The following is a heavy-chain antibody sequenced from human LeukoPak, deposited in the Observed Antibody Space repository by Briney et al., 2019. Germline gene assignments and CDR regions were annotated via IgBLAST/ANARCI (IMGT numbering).Heavy chain of an antibody. D-gene: IGHD3-10*02. CDR1: GFIFSSHG. V-gene: IGHV3-23*01. CDR3: AELGITMIGGV. J-gene: IGHJ6*04. Sequence: GGSLRLSCAASGFIFSSHGMNWVRQAPGKGLEWVSGISPSGDATFYADSVKGRFTISRDNSKNTLYLQMNSLRAEDTAVYYCAELGITMIGGVWGKGTTVTISS. CDR2: ISPSGDAT.